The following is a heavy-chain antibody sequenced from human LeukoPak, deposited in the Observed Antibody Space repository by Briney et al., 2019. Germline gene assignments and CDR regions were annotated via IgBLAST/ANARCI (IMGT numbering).Heavy chain of an antibody. V-gene: IGHV3-21*01. CDR2: ISSSSSYI. CDR3: ARVDSSLYPPDDY. CDR1: GFTFSSYS. D-gene: IGHD2-2*02. Sequence: GGSLRLSCAASGFTFSSYSMNWVRQAPGKGLEWVSSISSSSSYIYYADSVKGRFTISRDNAKNSLYLQMNSLRAEDTAVYYCARVDSSLYPPDDYWGQGTLVTVSS. J-gene: IGHJ4*02.